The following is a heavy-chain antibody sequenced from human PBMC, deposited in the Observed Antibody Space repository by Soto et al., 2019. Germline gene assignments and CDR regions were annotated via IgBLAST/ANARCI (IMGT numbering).Heavy chain of an antibody. CDR3: AGRIGKADY. V-gene: IGHV3-48*02. D-gene: IGHD2-15*01. CDR2: ISGSSSII. Sequence: LRLSCAAAGFTFSSYSMNWVRQAPGKGLEWVSYISGSSSIIYYADSVKGRFTISRDNAKTSLYLQMKSLRDEDTAVYFCAGRIGKADYWGQGTLVTVSS. J-gene: IGHJ4*02. CDR1: GFTFSSYS.